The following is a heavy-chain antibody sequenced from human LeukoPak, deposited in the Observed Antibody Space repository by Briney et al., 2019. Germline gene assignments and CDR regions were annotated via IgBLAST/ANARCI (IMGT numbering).Heavy chain of an antibody. CDR3: ARDLSPHGFDP. V-gene: IGHV4-30-4*01. CDR1: GGSINSGDYY. CDR2: IYYSGNT. J-gene: IGHJ5*02. Sequence: PSETLSLTCTVSGGSINSGDYYWSWIRQPPGKGLEWIGYIYYSGNTYYNPSLKSRVTISLDTSKYQFSLKLSSVTAADTAVYYCARDLSPHGFDPWGQGTLVTVSS.